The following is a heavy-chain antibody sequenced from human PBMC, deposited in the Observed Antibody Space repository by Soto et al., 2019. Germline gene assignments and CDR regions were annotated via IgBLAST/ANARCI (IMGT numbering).Heavy chain of an antibody. J-gene: IGHJ3*01. CDR1: GFSFSNYA. CDR2: ISIGSGSI. D-gene: IGHD1-26*01. V-gene: IGHV3-48*02. CDR3: VRDYRWAFEF. Sequence: EVQLVESGGGLVQPGGSRRVSCAASGFSFSNYAMNWVRQAPGKGLEWVSYISIGSGSIFYADSVKGRFTISRDDAKNSLYMQMNTLRDEDTAVYYCVRDYRWAFEFWGQGTMVTVSS.